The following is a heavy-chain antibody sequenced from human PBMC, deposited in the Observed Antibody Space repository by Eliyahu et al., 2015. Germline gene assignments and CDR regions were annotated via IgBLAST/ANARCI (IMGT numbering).Heavy chain of an antibody. V-gene: IGHV4-4*02. D-gene: IGHD3-10*01. Sequence: QVQLQESGPGLVKPSGTLSLTCAVSGASMSSSYWWSWVRQPPGKGLEWIGEIYETGTTNFNPSLSLRATISLDKSKNHFSLSLKSVTAADTAVYYCARGTNDRWIGGEPFDYWGQGTLVTVSS. CDR1: GASMSSSYW. CDR2: IYETGTT. J-gene: IGHJ4*02. CDR3: ARGTNDRWIGGEPFDY.